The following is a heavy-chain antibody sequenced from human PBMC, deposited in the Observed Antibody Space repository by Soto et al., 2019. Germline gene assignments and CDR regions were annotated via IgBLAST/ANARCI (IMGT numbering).Heavy chain of an antibody. Sequence: GGSLRLSCAASGFNFSSYSMHWVRQAPGEGLVWVSYIKPDGSRTKDADSVKGRFTISRDNARNTLYLRMNSLRAEDTAVYYCARDNNWSYDSWGRGTLVTVSS. J-gene: IGHJ4*02. CDR2: IKPDGSRT. CDR3: ARDNNWSYDS. CDR1: GFNFSSYS. D-gene: IGHD1-1*01. V-gene: IGHV3-74*03.